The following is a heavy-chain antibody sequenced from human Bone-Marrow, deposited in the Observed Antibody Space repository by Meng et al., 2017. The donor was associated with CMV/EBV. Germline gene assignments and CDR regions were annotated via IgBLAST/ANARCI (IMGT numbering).Heavy chain of an antibody. V-gene: IGHV1-69*05. CDR3: VRDIGYCSSTSCYGGGFDAFDI. CDR2: IIPIFGTA. D-gene: IGHD2-2*03. CDR1: GGTFSSYA. J-gene: IGHJ3*02. Sequence: KVSCKASGGTFSSYAISWVRQAPGQGLEWMGGIIPIFGTANYAQKFQGRVTNTTDESTSTAYMELSSLRSEDTAVYYCVRDIGYCSSTSCYGGGFDAFDIWGQGTMVTVSS.